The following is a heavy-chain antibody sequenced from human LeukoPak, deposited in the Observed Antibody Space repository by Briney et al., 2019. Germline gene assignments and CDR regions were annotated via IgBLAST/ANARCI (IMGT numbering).Heavy chain of an antibody. D-gene: IGHD1-14*01. V-gene: IGHV3-33*01. CDR3: TRYNNDHFDY. CDR1: GFTFGGYG. CDR2: IAYDESRA. Sequence: GRSLRLSCAGPGFTFGGYGMHWFRQTPGKGLEWVAVIAYDESRAFYADSVKGRFTISRDNSKNTMSVQMDDLRAEDTAVYYCTRYNNDHFDYWGQGTLVTVSS. J-gene: IGHJ4*02.